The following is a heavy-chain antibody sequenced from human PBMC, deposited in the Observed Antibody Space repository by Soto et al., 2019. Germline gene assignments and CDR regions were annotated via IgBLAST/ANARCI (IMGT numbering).Heavy chain of an antibody. D-gene: IGHD3-10*01. Sequence: QVQLVESGGGLVKPGGSLRLSCAASGLTFSDCYMNWIRQAPGKGLEWVSYISSSGSSINYAGSVKGRFTISRDNAKISLYLQMNSLRAEDTAMYYCVRVRFGEWGYAMDVWGQGTTVTVSS. V-gene: IGHV3-11*01. CDR3: VRVRFGEWGYAMDV. CDR1: GLTFSDCY. J-gene: IGHJ6*02. CDR2: ISSSGSSI.